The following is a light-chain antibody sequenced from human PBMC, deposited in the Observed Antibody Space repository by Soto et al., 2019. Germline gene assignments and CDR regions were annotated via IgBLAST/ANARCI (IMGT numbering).Light chain of an antibody. Sequence: EIVLTQSQSTLCLFPGEIANLSCRCSQTVSSNYLAWYQQKPGQAPRLLIYGSSSRATGIPDRFSGCGSGTDFTLTISRLGPEDIAVYYCQQYDGPPWTFGQGTKVDI. CDR3: QQYDGPPWT. CDR2: GSS. CDR1: QTVSSNY. J-gene: IGKJ1*01. V-gene: IGKV3-20*01.